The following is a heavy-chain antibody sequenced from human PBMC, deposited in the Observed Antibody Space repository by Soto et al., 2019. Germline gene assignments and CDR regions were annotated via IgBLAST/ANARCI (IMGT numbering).Heavy chain of an antibody. CDR2: VYSGGGT. V-gene: IGHV4-59*01. D-gene: IGHD3-9*01. CDR1: GGSLRGYS. J-gene: IGHJ6*02. CDR3: AREKTPMSPHYFYYGMDV. Sequence: QVQLQESGPGVVKPSETLSLTCTVSGGSLRGYSWSWIRQSPGKGLEWIGYVYSGGGTNYSPSFMGRVHISGEQNRKPFSPKLNSVTAADTAVYYCAREKTPMSPHYFYYGMDVWGQGTTVTVSS.